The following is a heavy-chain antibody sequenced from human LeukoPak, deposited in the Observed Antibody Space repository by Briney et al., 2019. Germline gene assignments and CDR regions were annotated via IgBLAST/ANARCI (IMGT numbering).Heavy chain of an antibody. D-gene: IGHD6-13*01. Sequence: ASVKVSCKASGYTFTSYDINWVRQATGQGLEWMGWMNPNSGNTGYAQKFQGRVTMTRNTSISTAYMELSSLRSEDTAVYYCARVTGYMVEDYFDYWGQGTLVTVSS. CDR3: ARVTGYMVEDYFDY. CDR2: MNPNSGNT. CDR1: GYTFTSYD. J-gene: IGHJ4*02. V-gene: IGHV1-8*01.